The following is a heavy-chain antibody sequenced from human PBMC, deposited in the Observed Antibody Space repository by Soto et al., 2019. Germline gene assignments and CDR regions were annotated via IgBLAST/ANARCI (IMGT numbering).Heavy chain of an antibody. Sequence: QVQLVQSWAEVKKPGASVKVSCKASGYTFTSYDINWVRQATGQGLEWMGWMKPNCGNTGYAQKFQGRVTMTRNTSSSTADMELSSLRSEDTDRQYCARKRSGSIDYWGQGTMVTVSS. V-gene: IGHV1-8*02. CDR2: MKPNCGNT. CDR3: ARKRSGSIDY. J-gene: IGHJ4*02. CDR1: GYTFTSYD. D-gene: IGHD6-13*01.